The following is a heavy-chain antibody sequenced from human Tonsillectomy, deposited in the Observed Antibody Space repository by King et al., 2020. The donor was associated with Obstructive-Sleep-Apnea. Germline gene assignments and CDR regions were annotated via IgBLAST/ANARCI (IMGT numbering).Heavy chain of an antibody. CDR1: GFAFSSYS. J-gene: IGHJ5*02. CDR3: AREDSSSWPSYNWFDP. CDR2: ISSSSSYI. V-gene: IGHV3-21*01. D-gene: IGHD6-13*01. Sequence: QLVQSGGGLVKPGGSLRLSCAASGFAFSSYSMNWVRQAPGKGLEWVSSISSSSSYIYYADSVKGRFTISRDNTKNSLYLQMNSLRAEDTAVYYCAREDSSSWPSYNWFDPWGKGTLVTVSP.